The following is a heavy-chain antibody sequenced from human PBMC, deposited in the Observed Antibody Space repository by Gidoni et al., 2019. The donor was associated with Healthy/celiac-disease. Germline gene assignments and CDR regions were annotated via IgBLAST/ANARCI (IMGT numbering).Heavy chain of an antibody. J-gene: IGHJ3*02. D-gene: IGHD6-19*01. CDR1: GVTLDDYA. V-gene: IGHV3-9*01. CDR3: AKVRSSGWPLDAFDI. Sequence: EVQLVESGGGVVQPGRSLRLSWAASGVTLDDYAMHWVLQAPGKGLEWVSGISWNSGSIGYAASLKGRFTISRDNAKNSLYLQMNSLLAEDTALYYCAKVRSSGWPLDAFDIWGQGTLVTVSS. CDR2: ISWNSGSI.